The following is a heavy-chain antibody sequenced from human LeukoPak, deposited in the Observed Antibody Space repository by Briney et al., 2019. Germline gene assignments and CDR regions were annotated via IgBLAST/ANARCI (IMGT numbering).Heavy chain of an antibody. J-gene: IGHJ6*03. CDR3: AREGLRVAHTRYSYYYYMAV. D-gene: IGHD2-21*01. CDR2: INWNGGST. CDR1: GFTFDDYG. V-gene: IGHV3-20*04. Sequence: GGSLRLSCAASGFTFDDYGMSWVRQAPGKGLEWVSGINWNGGSTGYADSVKGRFTIYRDNAKNSLYLQMNSLRAEDTALYYCAREGLRVAHTRYSYYYYMAVWGKGTTVTVSS.